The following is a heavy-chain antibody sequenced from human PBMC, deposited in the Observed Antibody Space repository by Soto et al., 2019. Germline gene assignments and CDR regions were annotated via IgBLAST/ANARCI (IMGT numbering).Heavy chain of an antibody. V-gene: IGHV1-46*01. CDR2: INPSGGST. D-gene: IGHD1-1*01. J-gene: IGHJ4*02. CDR3: ARNDKSGLDY. Sequence: ASVKVSCKASGYTFTSYYMHWVRQAPGQGLEWMGFINPSGGSTSYAQRFQGRVTMTRDTSTSTVYMELSSLRSEDTAVYYCARNDKSGLDYWGQGTLVTVYS. CDR1: GYTFTSYY.